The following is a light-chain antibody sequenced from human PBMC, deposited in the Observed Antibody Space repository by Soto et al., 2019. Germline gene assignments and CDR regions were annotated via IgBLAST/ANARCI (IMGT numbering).Light chain of an antibody. J-gene: IGKJ1*01. CDR2: GAF. V-gene: IGKV3-15*01. CDR3: QQYGSSGT. Sequence: IVMTQSPDTLSVSPGERATLSCRASQSITEKVVWYQQKSGQAPRLLIYGAFTRAAGVPARFSGSGSGTEFTLTISRLEPEDFAVYYCQQYGSSGTFGQGTKVDIK. CDR1: QSITEK.